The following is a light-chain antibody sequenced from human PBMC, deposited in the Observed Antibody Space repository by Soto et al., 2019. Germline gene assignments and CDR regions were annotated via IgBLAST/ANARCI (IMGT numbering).Light chain of an antibody. J-gene: IGKJ1*01. Sequence: DIQMTQSPSTLSASVGDRVTITCRASQSISSWLAWYQQKPGKAPKLLIYDASSLESGVPSRFSGSGSGTEFTLTISSLQADDFATYYCQQYNSYSEAFCQGTKVDIK. CDR1: QSISSW. CDR3: QQYNSYSEA. V-gene: IGKV1-5*01. CDR2: DAS.